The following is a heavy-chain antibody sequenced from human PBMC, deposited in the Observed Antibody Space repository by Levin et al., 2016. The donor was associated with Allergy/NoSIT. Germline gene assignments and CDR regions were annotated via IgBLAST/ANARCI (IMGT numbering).Heavy chain of an antibody. CDR2: IYTSGST. J-gene: IGHJ4*02. D-gene: IGHD2-2*01. V-gene: IGHV4-61*02. CDR3: ARRSRYCSSSSCSDFDH. Sequence: SETLSLTCTVSGGSISSGSYYWSWIRQPAGKGLEWIGRIYTSGSTNYNPSLKSRVTISVDTSKNQFSLKLSSVTAADTAVYYCARRSRYCSSSSCSDFDHWGQGALVIVSS. CDR1: GGSISSGSYY.